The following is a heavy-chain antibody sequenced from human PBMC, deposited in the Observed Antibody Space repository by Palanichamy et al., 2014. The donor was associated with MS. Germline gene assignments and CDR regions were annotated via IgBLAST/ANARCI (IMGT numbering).Heavy chain of an antibody. Sequence: QVQLVESGGGVVQPGRSLRLSCAAPGFTFSSYAMHWVRQAPGKGLEWVAVISYDGSNKYYADSVKGRFTISRDNSKNTLYLQMNSLRAEDTAVYYCARALGYSYGSSFDYWGQGTLVTVSS. D-gene: IGHD5-18*01. CDR3: ARALGYSYGSSFDY. V-gene: IGHV3-30-3*01. CDR1: GFTFSSYA. J-gene: IGHJ4*02. CDR2: ISYDGSNK.